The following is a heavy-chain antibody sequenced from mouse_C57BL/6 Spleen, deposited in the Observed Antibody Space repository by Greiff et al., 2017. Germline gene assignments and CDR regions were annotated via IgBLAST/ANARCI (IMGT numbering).Heavy chain of an antibody. Sequence: VQLQQSGAELARPGASVKMSCKASGYTFTSYTMHWVKQRPGQGLEWIGYINPSSGYTKYNQKFKDKATVTADKSSSTAYMQLSSLTSEDSAVYYCARNYYGSSGYAMDYWGQGTSVTVSS. CDR3: ARNYYGSSGYAMDY. V-gene: IGHV1-4*01. CDR2: INPSSGYT. D-gene: IGHD1-1*01. J-gene: IGHJ4*01. CDR1: GYTFTSYT.